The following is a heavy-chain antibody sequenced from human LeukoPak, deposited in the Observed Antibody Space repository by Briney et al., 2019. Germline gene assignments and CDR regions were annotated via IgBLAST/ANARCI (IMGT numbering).Heavy chain of an antibody. CDR1: GGSISSYY. V-gene: IGHV4-59*08. D-gene: IGHD6-13*01. CDR3: ARLSQQLDY. J-gene: IGHJ4*02. Sequence: SETLSLTCTVSGGSISSYYWSWIRQPPGKGLEWIGYIYYSGSTNCNPSLKSRVTISVDTSKNQFSLKLSSVTAADTAVYYCARLSQQLDYWGQGTLVTVSS. CDR2: IYYSGST.